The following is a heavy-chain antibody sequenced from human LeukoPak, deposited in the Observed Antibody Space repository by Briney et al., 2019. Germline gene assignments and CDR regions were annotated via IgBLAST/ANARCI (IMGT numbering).Heavy chain of an antibody. CDR1: GGSFSAYY. V-gene: IGHV4-34*01. Sequence: SETLSLTCAVYGGSFSAYYWSWIRQPPGKGLEWIGEINHSGSTNYNPSLKSRVTISVDASKNQFSLRLSSVTAADTAVYYCASLRVDSNWFDPWGQGTLVTVPS. CDR3: ASLRVDSNWFDP. CDR2: INHSGST. D-gene: IGHD2-15*01. J-gene: IGHJ5*02.